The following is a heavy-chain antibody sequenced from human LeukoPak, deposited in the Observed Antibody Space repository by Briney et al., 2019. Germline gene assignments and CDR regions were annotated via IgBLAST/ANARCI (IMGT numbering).Heavy chain of an antibody. CDR3: ARSSTYYDFWSGRNWFDP. V-gene: IGHV1-46*01. D-gene: IGHD3-3*01. CDR1: GYTFTSYY. Sequence: ASVKVSCKASGYTFTSYYMHWVRQAPGQGLEWMGMINPSGGSTSYPQKFQGRVTTTRDTSTSTVYMELSSLRSEDTAVYYCARSSTYYDFWSGRNWFDPWGQGTLVTVSS. J-gene: IGHJ5*02. CDR2: INPSGGST.